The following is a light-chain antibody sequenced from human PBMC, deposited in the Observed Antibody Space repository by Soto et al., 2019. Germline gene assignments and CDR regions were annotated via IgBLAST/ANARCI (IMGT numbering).Light chain of an antibody. V-gene: IGLV2-23*01. CDR2: EGS. Sequence: QSALTQPASVSGSPGQSITISCTGTSSDVGSYNLVSWYQQHPGKAPKLMIYEGSKRPSGVSNRFSGSKSGNTASLTISGLQAEDEADYYGCSSAGSSGVVFGGGTKLTVL. J-gene: IGLJ2*01. CDR3: CSSAGSSGVV. CDR1: SSDVGSYNL.